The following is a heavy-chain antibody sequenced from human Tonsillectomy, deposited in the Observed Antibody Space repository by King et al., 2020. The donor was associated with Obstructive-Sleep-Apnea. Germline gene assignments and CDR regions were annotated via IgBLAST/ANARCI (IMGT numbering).Heavy chain of an antibody. J-gene: IGHJ4*02. CDR3: ARGQGLYYDSSGYYWGGVY. D-gene: IGHD3-22*01. Sequence: VQLVESGAEVKKPGASVKVSCKASGYTFTGYYMHWVRQAPGQGLEWMGWINPNSGGTNYAQKFQGWVTMTRDTSISTAYMELSRLRSDDTAVYYCARGQGLYYDSSGYYWGGVYWGQGTLVTVSS. CDR2: INPNSGGT. V-gene: IGHV1-2*04. CDR1: GYTFTGYY.